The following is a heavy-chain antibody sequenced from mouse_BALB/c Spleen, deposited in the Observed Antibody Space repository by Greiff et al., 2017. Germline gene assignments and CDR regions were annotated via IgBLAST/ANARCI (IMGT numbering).Heavy chain of an antibody. CDR1: GFTFSDFY. CDR2: SRNKANDYTT. D-gene: IGHD1-1*01. V-gene: IGHV7-1*02. CDR3: ARDEQNGSSYDYAMDY. Sequence: EVQGVESGGGLVQPGGSMRLSCATSGFTFSDFYMEWVRQPPGKRLEWIAASRNKANDYTTEYSASVKGRFIVSRDTSQSILYLQMNALRAEDTAIYYCARDEQNGSSYDYAMDYWGQGTSVTVSS. J-gene: IGHJ4*01.